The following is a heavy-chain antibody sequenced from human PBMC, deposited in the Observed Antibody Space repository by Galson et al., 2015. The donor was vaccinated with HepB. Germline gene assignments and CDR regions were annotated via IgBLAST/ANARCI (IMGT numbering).Heavy chain of an antibody. D-gene: IGHD1-14*01. CDR3: ARHRPGLVDSYAFDI. V-gene: IGHV4-59*08. CDR2: IYYSGST. Sequence: ETLSLTCTVSGGSISTYFWSWIRQPPGKGLEWIGYIYYSGSTNYNPSLKSRVTTSVDTFKHQFSLQLSSVTAADTAVYYCARHRPGLVDSYAFDIWGQGTMVTVSS. J-gene: IGHJ3*02. CDR1: GGSISTYF.